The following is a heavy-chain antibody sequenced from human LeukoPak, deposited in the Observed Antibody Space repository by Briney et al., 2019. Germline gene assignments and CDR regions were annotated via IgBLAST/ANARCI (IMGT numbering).Heavy chain of an antibody. CDR1: GVSISANH. J-gene: IGHJ3*02. D-gene: IGHD3-22*01. CDR3: ARWTYYYDSSELMGDFDAFDI. V-gene: IGHV4-59*12. CDR2: IYNNGDP. Sequence: SETLSLTCTVSGVSISANHWGWIRQPPGKRLEWIGYIYNNGDPIYNPSLKSRVTMSVDTSKNQFSLKLSSVTAADTAVYYCARWTYYYDSSELMGDFDAFDIWGQGTMVTVSS.